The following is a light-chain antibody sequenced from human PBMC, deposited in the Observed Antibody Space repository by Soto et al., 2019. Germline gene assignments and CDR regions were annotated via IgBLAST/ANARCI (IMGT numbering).Light chain of an antibody. CDR3: QPRSDWPLT. Sequence: EIVLTQSPTTLSLSPGERATLSCRASQSVSSYFAWYQQKPGQAPRLLIFDASTRAADIPARFSGSGSGTDFTLTISSLEPEDFAVYYCQPRSDWPLTFGGGTKVEIK. CDR1: QSVSSY. V-gene: IGKV3-11*01. J-gene: IGKJ4*01. CDR2: DAS.